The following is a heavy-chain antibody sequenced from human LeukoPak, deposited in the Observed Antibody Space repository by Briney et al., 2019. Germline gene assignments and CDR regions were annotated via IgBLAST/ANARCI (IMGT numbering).Heavy chain of an antibody. CDR3: ARDPLRLVGENDAFDI. D-gene: IGHD2-15*01. Sequence: SETLSLTCTVSGGSISTYYWSWIRRPPGKGLEGIGYVYYSGGTNYNPSLKSRATISVDTSNNPFSLKLTSVTAADTAVYYCARDPLRLVGENDAFDIWGQGTMVTVSS. J-gene: IGHJ3*02. CDR2: VYYSGGT. V-gene: IGHV4-59*01. CDR1: GGSISTYY.